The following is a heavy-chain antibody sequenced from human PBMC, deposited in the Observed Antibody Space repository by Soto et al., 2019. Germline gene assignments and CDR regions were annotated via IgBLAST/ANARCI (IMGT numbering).Heavy chain of an antibody. CDR2: ISAYNGNT. V-gene: IGHV1-18*01. J-gene: IGHJ4*02. D-gene: IGHD3-22*01. Sequence: ASVKVSCKASGYTFTSYGISWVRQAPGQGLEWMGWISAYNGNTNYAQKLQGRVTMTTDTSISTAYMELSSLRSEDTAVYYCARFDYYDSSGYRVFYYWGQGTLVTVSS. CDR1: GYTFTSYG. CDR3: ARFDYYDSSGYRVFYY.